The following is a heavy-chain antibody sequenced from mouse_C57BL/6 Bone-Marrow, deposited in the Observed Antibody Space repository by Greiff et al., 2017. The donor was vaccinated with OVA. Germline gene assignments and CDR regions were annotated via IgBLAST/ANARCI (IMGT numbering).Heavy chain of an antibody. Sequence: VQLQQPGAELVKPGASVKMSCKASGYTFTSYWITWVKQRPGQGLEWIGDIYPGSGSTNYNEKFKSKATLTVDTSSSTAYMQLSSLTSEDSAVYYCEADYYGSSYVNYWGQGTTLTVSS. CDR1: GYTFTSYW. V-gene: IGHV1-55*01. J-gene: IGHJ2*01. D-gene: IGHD1-1*01. CDR2: IYPGSGST. CDR3: EADYYGSSYVNY.